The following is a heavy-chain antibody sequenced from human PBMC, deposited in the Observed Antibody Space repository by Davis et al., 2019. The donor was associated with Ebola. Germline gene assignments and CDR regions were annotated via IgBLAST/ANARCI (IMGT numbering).Heavy chain of an antibody. Sequence: SVKVSCKASGGTFSRYAISWVRQAPGQGLEWMGGIIPIFGTANYAQKFQGRVTITADESTSTAYMELSSLKSEDTAVYYCAGSILEQYNWFDPWGQGTLVTVSS. D-gene: IGHD3-3*01. CDR3: AGSILEQYNWFDP. CDR2: IIPIFGTA. J-gene: IGHJ5*02. V-gene: IGHV1-69*13. CDR1: GGTFSRYA.